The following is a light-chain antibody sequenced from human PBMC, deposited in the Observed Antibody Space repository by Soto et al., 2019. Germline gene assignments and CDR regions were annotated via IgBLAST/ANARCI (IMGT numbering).Light chain of an antibody. CDR1: QSVSSN. CDR3: QQYDNYHWT. Sequence: IGMTQSPATLSVCPGERGTPSCRASQSVSSNLAWYQQKPGQPPRLLIYDASSRATGIPARFSGSGSGTEFTLTITNLQPDDFATYYCQQYDNYHWTFGQGTKVDI. CDR2: DAS. V-gene: IGKV3-15*01. J-gene: IGKJ1*01.